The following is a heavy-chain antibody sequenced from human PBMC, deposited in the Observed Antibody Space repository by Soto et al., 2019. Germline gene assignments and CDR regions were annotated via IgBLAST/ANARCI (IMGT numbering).Heavy chain of an antibody. CDR1: GFIFSSYA. D-gene: IGHD5-12*01. CDR3: ARARGYSAYDHFDY. V-gene: IGHV3-30*04. CDR2: ISDDGSNK. Sequence: QVQLVESGGGVVQPGTSLRLSCAASGFIFSSYALNWVRQAPGKGLEWVTFISDDGSNKYYADSVKGRFTISRDNSRNTLYLQMNSLRAEDTAVYYCARARGYSAYDHFDYWGQGTLVTVSS. J-gene: IGHJ4*02.